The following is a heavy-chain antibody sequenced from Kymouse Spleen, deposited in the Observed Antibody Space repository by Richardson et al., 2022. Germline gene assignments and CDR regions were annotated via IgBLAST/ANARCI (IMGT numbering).Heavy chain of an antibody. J-gene: IGHJ6*02. CDR2: IWYDGSNK. CDR1: GFTFSSYG. CDR3: ARGTMVRGVIYYGMDV. V-gene: IGHV3-33*01. Sequence: QVQLVESGGGVVQPGRSLRLSCAASGFTFSSYGMHWVRQAPGKGLEWVAVIWYDGSNKYYADSVKGRFTISRDNSKNTLYLQMNSLRAEDTAVYYCARGTMVRGVIYYGMDVWGQGTTVTVSS. D-gene: IGHD3-10*01.